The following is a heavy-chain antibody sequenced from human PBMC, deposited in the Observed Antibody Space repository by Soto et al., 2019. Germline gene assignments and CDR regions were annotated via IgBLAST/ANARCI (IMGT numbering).Heavy chain of an antibody. CDR3: AHCRIFGDYLYYFDS. J-gene: IGHJ4*02. Sequence: QITLKESGPTLVKPTQTLTLTCTFSGFSLSTSRVGVGWIRQPPGKALEWLALIYWDDDKRYSPSLKTRLTITKDTSKNQWVLTMTNVDPVDTATYHCAHCRIFGDYLYYFDSWCQRTLVTVSS. CDR1: GFSLSTSRVG. CDR2: IYWDDDK. V-gene: IGHV2-5*02. D-gene: IGHD4-17*01.